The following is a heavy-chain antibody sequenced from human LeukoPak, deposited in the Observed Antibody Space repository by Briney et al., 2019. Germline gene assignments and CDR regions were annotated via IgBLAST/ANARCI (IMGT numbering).Heavy chain of an antibody. V-gene: IGHV3-21*01. CDR1: GFTFSSYS. CDR2: ISSSSSYI. D-gene: IGHD2/OR15-2a*01. J-gene: IGHJ5*02. CDR3: ARDKYYDWFDA. Sequence: GGSLRLSCAASGFTFSSYSMNWFSQPPGKGLEWVSSISSSSSYIYYADLVKGRFTISRDNATNSLYLQMNSLRAEDTAVYYCARDKYYDWFDAWGQGTLVTVSS.